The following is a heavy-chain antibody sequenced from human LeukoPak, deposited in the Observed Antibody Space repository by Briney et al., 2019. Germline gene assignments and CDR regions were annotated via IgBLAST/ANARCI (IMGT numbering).Heavy chain of an antibody. D-gene: IGHD4-11*01. CDR2: IYTSGST. CDR1: GGSISSYY. J-gene: IGHJ6*02. V-gene: IGHV4-4*07. Sequence: SETLSLTCTVSGGSISSYYWSWIRQPAGKGLEWIGRIYTSGSTNYNPSLKSRVTMSVDTSKNQFSLKLSSVTAADTAVYYCARTPTGPYYYYYGMDVWSQGTTVTVSS. CDR3: ARTPTGPYYYYYGMDV.